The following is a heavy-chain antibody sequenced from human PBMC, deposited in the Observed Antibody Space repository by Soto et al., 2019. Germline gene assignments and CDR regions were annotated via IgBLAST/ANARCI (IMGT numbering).Heavy chain of an antibody. D-gene: IGHD6-6*01. CDR3: ARDSGTAARSWFDP. CDR1: VGSISSYY. CDR2: IYYSGST. V-gene: IGHV4-59*01. Sequence: SETLSLTCTVSVGSISSYYWSWIRQPPGKGLEWIGYIYYSGSTNYNPSLKSRVTISVDTSKNQFSLKLSSVTAADTAVYYCARDSGTAARSWFDPWGQGTLVTVSS. J-gene: IGHJ5*02.